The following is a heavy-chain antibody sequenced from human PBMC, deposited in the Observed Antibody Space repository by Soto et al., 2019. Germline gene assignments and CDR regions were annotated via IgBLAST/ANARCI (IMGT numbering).Heavy chain of an antibody. CDR1: GVTCSSYG. CDR3: AKGHYYYYMDV. CDR2: ISYDGSNK. J-gene: IGHJ6*03. Sequence: PVGSLRLSCAASGVTCSSYGMRWVRQAPGKGLEWVAVISYDGSNKYYADSVKGRFTISRDNSKNTLYLQMNSLRAEDTAVYYCAKGHYYYYMDVWGKGTTVTVSS. V-gene: IGHV3-30*18.